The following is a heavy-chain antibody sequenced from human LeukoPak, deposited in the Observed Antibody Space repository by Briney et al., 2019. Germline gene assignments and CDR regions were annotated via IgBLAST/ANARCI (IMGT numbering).Heavy chain of an antibody. CDR3: AKRVHYDSSAAYFDY. CDR2: IITDGSST. Sequence: GGSLRLSCAASGFTFSSYWMHWVRQAPGKGLVWVSRIITDGSSTTYADSVRGRFTISRDNSKNTLYLQMNSLRAEDTAVYYCAKRVHYDSSAAYFDYWGQGTLVTVSS. V-gene: IGHV3-74*01. D-gene: IGHD3-22*01. J-gene: IGHJ4*02. CDR1: GFTFSSYW.